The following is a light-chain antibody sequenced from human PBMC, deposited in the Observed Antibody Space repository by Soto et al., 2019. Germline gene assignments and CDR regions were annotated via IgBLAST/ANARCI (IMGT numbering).Light chain of an antibody. Sequence: EIVMTQSPGTLSVSPGERATLSCRASQSVSSNLAWYQQKPGQAPRLLIYGPSTRATGIPARFSGSGSGTEFTLTISSLQSEDFAVYYCQQYNNWPRTFGQGTKVEI. CDR2: GPS. J-gene: IGKJ1*01. CDR1: QSVSSN. CDR3: QQYNNWPRT. V-gene: IGKV3-15*01.